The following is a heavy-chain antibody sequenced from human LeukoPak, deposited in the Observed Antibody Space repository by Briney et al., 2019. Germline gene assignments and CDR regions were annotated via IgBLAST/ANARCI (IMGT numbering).Heavy chain of an antibody. V-gene: IGHV4-59*02. CDR3: ARLRDGYNALPDY. CDR1: GGSVSNHY. Sequence: PSETLSLTCTVSGGSVSNHYWSWIRQPPGKGLEWIGYIYYSGSTNYNPSLKSRVTISVDTSKNQFSLKLSSVTAADTAVYYCARLRDGYNALPDYWGQGTLVTVSS. D-gene: IGHD5-24*01. J-gene: IGHJ4*02. CDR2: IYYSGST.